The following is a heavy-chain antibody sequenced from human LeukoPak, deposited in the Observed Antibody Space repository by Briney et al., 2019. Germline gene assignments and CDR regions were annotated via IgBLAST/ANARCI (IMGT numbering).Heavy chain of an antibody. CDR2: IYYSGTA. J-gene: IGHJ4*02. CDR1: GGSISSGGYY. Sequence: SQTLSLTCTVSGGSISSGGYYWSWIRQHPGKGLELIGHIYYSGTAYYNPSLKSRVTISVDTSKNQFSLRLSSVTAADTAVYYCARENTVTCDYWGQGTLATVSS. V-gene: IGHV4-31*03. D-gene: IGHD4-11*01. CDR3: ARENTVTCDY.